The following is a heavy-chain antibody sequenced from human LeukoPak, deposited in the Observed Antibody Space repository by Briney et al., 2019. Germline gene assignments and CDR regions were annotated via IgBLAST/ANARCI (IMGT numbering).Heavy chain of an antibody. CDR3: ARYYGDYGGLDY. Sequence: PGGSLRLSCAASGFTFSSCGMHWVRQAPGKGLEWVAPIWYDGSKNDYTDSVKGRFTISRDNSKNTLYLQMNSLRAEDTAVYYCARYYGDYGGLDYWGQGSLVTVSS. V-gene: IGHV3-33*01. CDR1: GFTFSSCG. J-gene: IGHJ4*02. D-gene: IGHD4-17*01. CDR2: IWYDGSKN.